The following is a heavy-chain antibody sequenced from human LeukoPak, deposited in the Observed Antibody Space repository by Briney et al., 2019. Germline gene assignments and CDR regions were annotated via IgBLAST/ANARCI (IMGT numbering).Heavy chain of an antibody. CDR3: ARDSSGWVGY. Sequence: ASVKVSCKASGYTFTGYYMHWVRQAPGQGLEWMGWINPNSGGTNYAQKFQGRVTMTRDTSISTAYMELSRLRSDDTAAYYCARDSSGWVGYWGQGTLVTVSS. J-gene: IGHJ4*02. CDR1: GYTFTGYY. V-gene: IGHV1-2*02. CDR2: INPNSGGT. D-gene: IGHD6-19*01.